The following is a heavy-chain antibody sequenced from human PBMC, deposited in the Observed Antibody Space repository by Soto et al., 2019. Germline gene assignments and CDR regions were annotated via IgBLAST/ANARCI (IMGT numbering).Heavy chain of an antibody. CDR3: AREELWYSSSQGGGWFDP. CDR1: GGSFSGYY. CDR2: INHSGST. V-gene: IGHV4-34*01. D-gene: IGHD6-13*01. J-gene: IGHJ5*02. Sequence: TSETLSLTCAVYGGSFSGYYWSWIRQPPGKGLEWIGEINHSGSTNYNPSLKSRVTISVGTSKNQFSLKLSSVTAADTAVYYCAREELWYSSSQGGGWFDPWGQGTLVTVSS.